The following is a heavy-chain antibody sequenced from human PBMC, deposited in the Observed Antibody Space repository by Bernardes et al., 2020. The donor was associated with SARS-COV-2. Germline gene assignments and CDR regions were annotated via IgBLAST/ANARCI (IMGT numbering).Heavy chain of an antibody. CDR3: ARETNLGY. CDR1: GFTFSDYW. J-gene: IGHJ4*02. V-gene: IGHV3-7*01. Sequence: GGSLRLSCAASGFTFSDYWMSWVRQAPGKGLECVATIKQDGIQKYYVDSVKGRFTISRDNAKNSLYLQLNSLRAEDAAVYFCARETNLGYWGQGTLVTVSS. CDR2: IKQDGIQK. D-gene: IGHD3-16*01.